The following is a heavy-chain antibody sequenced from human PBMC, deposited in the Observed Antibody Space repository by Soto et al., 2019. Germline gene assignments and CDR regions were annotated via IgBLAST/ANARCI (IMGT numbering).Heavy chain of an antibody. CDR2: IRAXTGNK. Sequence: XSVKVSCKASGCTFTRYGISWVRQAPGQGLEWTXWIRAXTGNKNYPQKLXGRVTMTTXTSTTTVYSELRSLRSDDTAVYYCAREGPHSLNWGKGTLVTVYS. D-gene: IGHD5-18*01. CDR1: GCTFTRYG. J-gene: IGHJ4*02. V-gene: IGHV1-18*01. CDR3: AREGPHSLN.